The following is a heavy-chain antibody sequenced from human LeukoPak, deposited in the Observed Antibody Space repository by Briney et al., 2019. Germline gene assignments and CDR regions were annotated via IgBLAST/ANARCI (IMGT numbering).Heavy chain of an antibody. V-gene: IGHV3-23*01. CDR3: AKMGYGFWSGYLGDAFDI. Sequence: GGSLRLSCAASGFTFSSYAMSWVRQAPGKGLEWVSAISGSGGSTYYADSVKGRFTISRDNSKNTLYLQMNSLRAEDTAVYYCAKMGYGFWSGYLGDAFDIWGQGTMVTVSS. J-gene: IGHJ3*02. CDR2: ISGSGGST. CDR1: GFTFSSYA. D-gene: IGHD3-3*01.